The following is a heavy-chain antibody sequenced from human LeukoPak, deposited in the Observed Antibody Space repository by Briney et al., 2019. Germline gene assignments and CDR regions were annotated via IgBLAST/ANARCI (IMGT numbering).Heavy chain of an antibody. CDR1: GYTFTNYG. Sequence: ASVKVSCKASGYTFTNYGITWMRQAPRQGLEWMGWISPYNGNTNYAQKLQDRVTMTTDTSTSTAYMELRSLRSDDTAVYYCARDQGSLSFDYWGQGTLVTVSS. V-gene: IGHV1-18*01. CDR2: ISPYNGNT. J-gene: IGHJ4*02. D-gene: IGHD6-19*01. CDR3: ARDQGSLSFDY.